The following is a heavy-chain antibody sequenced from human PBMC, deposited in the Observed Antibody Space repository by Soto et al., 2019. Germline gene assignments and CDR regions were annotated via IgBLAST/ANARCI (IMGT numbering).Heavy chain of an antibody. CDR2: IYPGDSDT. J-gene: IGHJ3*01. CDR3: ASVRMATSLRGFAFDL. D-gene: IGHD5-12*01. V-gene: IGHV5-51*01. CDR1: GNSFTSYL. Sequence: PGASQKISCKGPGNSFTSYLIGSVRQMHGKGLEWMGIIYPGDSDTRYSPSFQGQVPISADKSISTAYLQWSILKASDTAMYYCASVRMATSLRGFAFDLWCQGTMVTV.